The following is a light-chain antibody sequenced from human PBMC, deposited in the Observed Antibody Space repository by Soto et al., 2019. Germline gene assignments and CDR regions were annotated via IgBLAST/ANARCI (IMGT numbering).Light chain of an antibody. V-gene: IGLV2-14*03. CDR2: DVS. Sequence: QSALTQPASVSGSPGQSITISCTGTSSDVGGYNFVFWYQQHPGKAPKLMIYDVSNRPSGVSNRFSGSKSGNTASLTISGLQAEDEADYYCSSYTFSSTVVFGGGTKLTVL. J-gene: IGLJ2*01. CDR1: SSDVGGYNF. CDR3: SSYTFSSTVV.